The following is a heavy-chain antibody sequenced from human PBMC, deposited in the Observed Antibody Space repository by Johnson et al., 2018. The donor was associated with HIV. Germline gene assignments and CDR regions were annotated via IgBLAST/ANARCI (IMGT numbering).Heavy chain of an antibody. V-gene: IGHV3-11*04. D-gene: IGHD6-13*01. Sequence: QVQLVESGGGLVQPGGSLRLSCAASEFTFSDYYMSWIRQAPGKGLEWVSYISSSGSTIYYADSVKGRFTISRDNAKNSLYLQMNSLRAEDTAVYYCARDQSSSWYRGFGGAFDIWGQGTMVTVSS. CDR1: EFTFSDYY. CDR2: ISSSGSTI. CDR3: ARDQSSSWYRGFGGAFDI. J-gene: IGHJ3*02.